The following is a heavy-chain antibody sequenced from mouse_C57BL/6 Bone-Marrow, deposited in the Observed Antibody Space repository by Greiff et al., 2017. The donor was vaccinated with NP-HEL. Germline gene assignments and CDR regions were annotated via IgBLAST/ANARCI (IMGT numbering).Heavy chain of an antibody. CDR3: ARDLTYDGYYDAY. J-gene: IGHJ3*01. D-gene: IGHD2-3*01. CDR1: GFTFSSYA. Sequence: EVQGVESGGGLVKPGGSLKLSCAASGFTFSSYAMSWVRQTPEKRLEWVATISDGGSYTYYPDNVKGRFTISRDNAKNNLYLQMSHLKSEDTAMYYCARDLTYDGYYDAYWGQGTLVTVSA. CDR2: ISDGGSYT. V-gene: IGHV5-4*01.